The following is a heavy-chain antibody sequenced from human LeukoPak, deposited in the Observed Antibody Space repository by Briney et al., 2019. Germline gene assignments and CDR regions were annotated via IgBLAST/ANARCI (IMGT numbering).Heavy chain of an antibody. CDR1: GYSISSGYY. V-gene: IGHV4-38-2*02. J-gene: IGHJ4*02. CDR2: INHSGST. Sequence: SETLSLTCTVSGYSISSGYYWSWIRQPPGKGLEWIGEINHSGSTNYNPSLKSRVTISVDTSKNQFSLKLSSVTAADTAVYYCARRRLRLGIHYWGQGTLVTVSS. D-gene: IGHD3-16*01. CDR3: ARRRLRLGIHY.